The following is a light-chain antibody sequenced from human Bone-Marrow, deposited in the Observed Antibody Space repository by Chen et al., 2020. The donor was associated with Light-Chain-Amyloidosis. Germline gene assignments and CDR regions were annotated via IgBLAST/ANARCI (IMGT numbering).Light chain of an antibody. V-gene: IGLV2-14*02. CDR1: NNDVGGHAF. CDR2: EDT. CDR3: SSYTSSSTLGV. J-gene: IGLJ1*01. Sequence: QSALTQPASVSGFPGQSITISCTGTNNDVGGHAFVSWYQRPPGKAPKFLIYEDTERASGVSNRFSGSKSGNTASLTISGLQAEDEADYYCSSYTSSSTLGVFGTGTKVTVL.